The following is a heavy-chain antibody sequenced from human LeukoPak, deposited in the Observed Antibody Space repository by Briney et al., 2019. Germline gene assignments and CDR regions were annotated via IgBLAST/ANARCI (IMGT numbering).Heavy chain of an antibody. CDR1: GGSFSGYY. CDR3: ASSQADIVVVPAAREWYFDY. J-gene: IGHJ4*02. D-gene: IGHD2-2*01. CDR2: INHSGST. Sequence: SETLSLTCAVYGGSFSGYYWSWIRQPPGKGLEWIGEINHSGSTNYNPSLKSRVTVSVDTSKNQFSLKLSSVTAADTAVYYCASSQADIVVVPAAREWYFDYWGQGTLVTVSS. V-gene: IGHV4-34*01.